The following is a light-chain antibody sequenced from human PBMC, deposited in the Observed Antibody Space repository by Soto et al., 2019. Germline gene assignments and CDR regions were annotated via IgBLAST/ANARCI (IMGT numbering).Light chain of an antibody. Sequence: QSALTQPASVSGAPGQSITISCTGTSSDVGGYNYVSWYQQHPGKVPKLMIYEVSYRPSGVSNRFSGSNSGNTASLTISGLDAEDEAYYYCTSDTTISTLAFGGGTKVTVL. CDR1: SSDVGGYNY. CDR2: EVS. CDR3: TSDTTISTLA. J-gene: IGLJ3*02. V-gene: IGLV2-14*01.